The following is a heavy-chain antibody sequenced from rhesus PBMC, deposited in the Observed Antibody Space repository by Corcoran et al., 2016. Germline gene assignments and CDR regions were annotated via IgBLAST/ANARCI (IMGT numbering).Heavy chain of an antibody. CDR1: GGSISSSY. D-gene: IGHD4-23*01. CDR3: AQSPTLYSNYVYFDY. CDR2: IYGSGSST. Sequence: QLQLQESGPGLVKPSETLSVTCAVSGGSISSSYWSWIRQAPGKGLEWIGYIYGSGSSTNYNPSLKSRVTLSVDTSKNQFSLKLSSVTAADTAVYYCAQSPTLYSNYVYFDYWGQGVLVTVSS. J-gene: IGHJ4*01. V-gene: IGHV4-169*01.